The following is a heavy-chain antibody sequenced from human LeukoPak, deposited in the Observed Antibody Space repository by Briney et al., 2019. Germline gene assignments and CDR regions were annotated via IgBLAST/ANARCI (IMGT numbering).Heavy chain of an antibody. J-gene: IGHJ3*02. Sequence: GGSLRLSCVASGFTFSSYSMHWVRQAPGKGLEWVSHISSTSNTIYYADSVKGRFTISRDNAKNSLYLQMNSLRDEGSAVYYCARGTQRAFDIWGQGTMVTVSS. D-gene: IGHD2-2*01. CDR1: GFTFSSYS. V-gene: IGHV3-48*02. CDR2: ISSTSNTI. CDR3: ARGTQRAFDI.